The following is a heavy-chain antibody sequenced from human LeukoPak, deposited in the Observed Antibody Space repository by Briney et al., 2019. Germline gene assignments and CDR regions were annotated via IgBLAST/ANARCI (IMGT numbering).Heavy chain of an antibody. CDR3: ARVLSGRGSLYDYYYYMDV. D-gene: IGHD3-10*01. CDR2: TYSNGRT. V-gene: IGHV3-53*01. J-gene: IGHJ6*03. Sequence: PGGSLRLSCAASGFTVSSNYMSWVRQAPGKVLEWVSVTYSNGRTYYADSVKGRFTISRDISKNTLYLQMNSLRAEDTAVYYCARVLSGRGSLYDYYYYMDVWGKGTTVTISS. CDR1: GFTVSSNY.